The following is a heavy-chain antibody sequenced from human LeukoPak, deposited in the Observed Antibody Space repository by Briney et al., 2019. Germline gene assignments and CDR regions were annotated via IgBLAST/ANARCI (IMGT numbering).Heavy chain of an antibody. CDR1: GYTFTGYY. V-gene: IGHV1-2*02. CDR2: INPNSGGT. J-gene: IGHJ3*02. D-gene: IGHD3-22*01. Sequence: GASVKVSCKASGYTFTGYYMHWVRQAPGQGLEWMGWINPNSGGTNYAQKYQGRVTMTRDTSISTAYMELSRLRSDDTAVYYCARDPPYDSRGYDAFDIWGQGTMVTVSS. CDR3: ARDPPYDSRGYDAFDI.